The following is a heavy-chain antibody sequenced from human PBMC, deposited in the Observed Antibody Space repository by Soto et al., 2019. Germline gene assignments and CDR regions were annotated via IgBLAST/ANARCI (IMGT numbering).Heavy chain of an antibody. CDR1: GGSITNHY. J-gene: IGHJ4*02. Sequence: SETLSLTCTVSGGSITNHYCSWFRQPPGKGLEWIGYINPSNEYASYNPSLRSRVTLSVDTSTNQCSLTLSSMIAADTAVYYCALRSMAVVPEYWGQGTLVTVSS. CDR3: ALRSMAVVPEY. V-gene: IGHV4-59*11. CDR2: INPSNEYA. D-gene: IGHD3-22*01.